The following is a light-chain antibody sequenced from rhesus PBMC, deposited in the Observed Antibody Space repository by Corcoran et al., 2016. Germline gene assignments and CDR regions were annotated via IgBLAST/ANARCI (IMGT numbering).Light chain of an antibody. J-gene: IGKJ3*01. Sequence: DIQMTQSPSSLSASLGDRVTITCRASENVNKFLNWYQQKPGKAPQLLIYKASNFQNGFPPRCSGGGSGTNYTLSISGLQPENFATYSCQHGYSTPFTFGPGTTLDI. CDR3: QHGYSTPFT. V-gene: IGKV1-74*01. CDR2: KAS. CDR1: ENVNKF.